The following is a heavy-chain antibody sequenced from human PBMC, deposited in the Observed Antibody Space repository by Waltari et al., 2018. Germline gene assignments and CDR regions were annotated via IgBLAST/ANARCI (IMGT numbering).Heavy chain of an antibody. Sequence: QVQLVESGGGVVQPGRSLRLSCAASGFTFSSYGMHWVRQAPGKGLEWVAVIWYDGSNNYYADSVKGRFTISRDNSKNTLYLQMNSLRAEDTAMYYCAKDRATVVVIAALDYWGQGTLVTVSS. V-gene: IGHV3-30*18. CDR2: IWYDGSNN. CDR3: AKDRATVVVIAALDY. J-gene: IGHJ4*02. CDR1: GFTFSSYG. D-gene: IGHD2-21*01.